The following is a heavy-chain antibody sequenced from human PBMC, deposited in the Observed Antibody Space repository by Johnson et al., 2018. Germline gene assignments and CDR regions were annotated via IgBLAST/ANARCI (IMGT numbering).Heavy chain of an antibody. CDR3: ARDGVATAYYYYYYMDV. Sequence: QVQLVQSGGGVVQPGRSLRLSCAASGFTFSSYAMHRVRQAPGKGLEWVAVISYDGSNKYYADSVKGRFTISRDNSKNTLYLQMNSLRAEDTAVYYCARDGVATAYYYYYYMDVWGKGTTVTVSS. CDR1: GFTFSSYA. CDR2: ISYDGSNK. J-gene: IGHJ6*03. V-gene: IGHV3-30-3*01. D-gene: IGHD5-18*01.